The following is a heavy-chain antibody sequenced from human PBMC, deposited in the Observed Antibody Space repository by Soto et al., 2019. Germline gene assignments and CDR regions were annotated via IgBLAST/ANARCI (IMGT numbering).Heavy chain of an antibody. V-gene: IGHV4-38-2*02. J-gene: IGHJ6*02. CDR2: IYHSGST. Sequence: SETLSLTCAVSGYSISSGYYWGWIRQPPGKGLEWIGSIYHSGSTYYNPSLKSRVTISVDASKNQFSLKLSSVTAADTAVYYCARDSSSWFNLYNYGMDVWGQGTTVTVSS. D-gene: IGHD6-13*01. CDR1: GYSISSGYY. CDR3: ARDSSSWFNLYNYGMDV.